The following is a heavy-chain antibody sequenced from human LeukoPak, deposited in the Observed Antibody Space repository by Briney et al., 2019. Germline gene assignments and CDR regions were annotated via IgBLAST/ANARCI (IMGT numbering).Heavy chain of an antibody. CDR1: GYTFNTYG. CDR3: LRDAQRPRLTPDY. D-gene: IGHD6-25*01. CDR2: ISTYNGDT. V-gene: IGHV1-18*01. Sequence: ASVKVSCKASGYTFNTYGISWVRQAPGQGLEWMGWISTYNGDTSYVQNLQGRVTMTTDTSTSTAHMELMSLRSDDTAVYYCLRDAQRPRLTPDYWGQGTLVTVSS. J-gene: IGHJ4*02.